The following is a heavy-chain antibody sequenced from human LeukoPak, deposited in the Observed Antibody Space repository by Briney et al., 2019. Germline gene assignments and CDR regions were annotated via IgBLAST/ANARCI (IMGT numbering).Heavy chain of an antibody. CDR3: ARDGWLDAFDI. V-gene: IGHV3-21*01. J-gene: IGHJ3*02. Sequence: GGSLRLSSAASGFTFSSYAMSWVRQAPGKGLEWVSSISSSSSYIYYADSVKGRFTISRDNAKNSLYLQMNSLRAEDTAVYYCARDGWLDAFDIWGQGTMVTVSS. CDR1: GFTFSSYA. CDR2: ISSSSSYI. D-gene: IGHD6-19*01.